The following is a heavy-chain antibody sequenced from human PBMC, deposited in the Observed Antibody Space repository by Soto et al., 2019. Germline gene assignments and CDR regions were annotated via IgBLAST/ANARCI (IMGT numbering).Heavy chain of an antibody. CDR1: GFAFSTYS. V-gene: IGHV3-21*01. J-gene: IGHJ5*02. Sequence: EVRLVESGGGLVKPGGSLRLSCAASGFAFSTYSMNWVRQAPGKGLEWVSSISSTGTYIYYADSVKGRFIISRDNAKHALLLQVPGLRADDTAVYYCARYPEDGDYLDLKWFDPWGQGTLVTVAS. CDR3: ARYPEDGDYLDLKWFDP. D-gene: IGHD4-17*01. CDR2: ISSTGTYI.